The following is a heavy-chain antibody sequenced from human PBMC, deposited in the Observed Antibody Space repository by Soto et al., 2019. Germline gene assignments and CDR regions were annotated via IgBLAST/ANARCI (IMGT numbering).Heavy chain of an antibody. V-gene: IGHV3-30*18. CDR1: GFTFSSYG. Sequence: QVQLVESGGGVVQPGRSLRLSCAASGFTFSSYGMHWVRQAPGKGLEWVAVISYDGSNKYYADSVKGRFTISRDNSKNTLYLQMNSLRAEDTAVYYCAKDHRTGPYYYGMDVWGQGTTVTVSS. J-gene: IGHJ6*02. CDR3: AKDHRTGPYYYGMDV. D-gene: IGHD2-8*02. CDR2: ISYDGSNK.